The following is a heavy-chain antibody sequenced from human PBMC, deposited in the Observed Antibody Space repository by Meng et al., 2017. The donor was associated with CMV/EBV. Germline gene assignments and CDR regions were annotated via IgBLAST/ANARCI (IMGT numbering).Heavy chain of an antibody. CDR3: ARALCGGDCYSYYYYYGMDV. D-gene: IGHD2-21*01. Sequence: GESLKISCAASGFIFSDYYMSWIRQAPGKGLEWVSYISSSGSTIYYADSVKGRFTISRDNAKNSLYLQMNSLRAEDTAVYYCARALCGGDCYSYYYYYGMDVWGQGTTVTVSS. CDR1: GFIFSDYY. J-gene: IGHJ6*02. CDR2: ISSSGSTI. V-gene: IGHV3-11*04.